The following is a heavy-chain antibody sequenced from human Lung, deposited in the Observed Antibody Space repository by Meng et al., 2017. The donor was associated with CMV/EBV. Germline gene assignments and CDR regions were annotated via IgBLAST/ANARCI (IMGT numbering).Heavy chain of an antibody. CDR1: GFTFSSYW. CDR2: IKQDGSEK. Sequence: ESXKISXAASGFTFSSYWMSWVRQAPGKGLEWVANIKQDGSEKYYVDSVKGRFTISRDNAKNSLYLQMNSLRAEDTAVYYCARISDMTGTTYYFDYWGQGTXVTVSS. V-gene: IGHV3-7*01. CDR3: ARISDMTGTTYYFDY. D-gene: IGHD1-20*01. J-gene: IGHJ4*02.